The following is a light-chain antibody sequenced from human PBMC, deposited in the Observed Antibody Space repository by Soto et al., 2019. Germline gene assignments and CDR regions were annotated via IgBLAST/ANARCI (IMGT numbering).Light chain of an antibody. V-gene: IGKV1-39*01. CDR3: QQTYSIPYT. CDR1: QTISTY. CDR2: VAS. Sequence: DIQMTQSPSSLSASVGDRVTITCRPSQTISTYLNWYQQKPGKAPNLLIYVASSLQSGVPSRFSGSGSGTDFTLTISSLQPEDFATYYCQQTYSIPYTFGQGTKLEIK. J-gene: IGKJ2*01.